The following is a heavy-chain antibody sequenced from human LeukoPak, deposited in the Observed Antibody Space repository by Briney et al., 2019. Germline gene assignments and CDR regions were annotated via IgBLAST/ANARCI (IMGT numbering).Heavy chain of an antibody. CDR1: GFTFNDYY. V-gene: IGHV3-11*04. J-gene: IGHJ4*02. D-gene: IGHD2-21*02. CDR3: AREGVVTASGMARVYGY. Sequence: GGSLRLSCAASGFTFNDYYMSRIRQAPGKGLEWISYMNGGSTVSYADSVKGRFTISRDNAKNSLFLQMDSLRVEDAAVYYCAREGVVTASGMARVYGYWGQGTLVTVSS. CDR2: MNGGSTV.